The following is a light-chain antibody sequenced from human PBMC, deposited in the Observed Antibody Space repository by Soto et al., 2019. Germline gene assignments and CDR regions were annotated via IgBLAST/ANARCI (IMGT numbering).Light chain of an antibody. Sequence: QSALTQPASVSGSPGQSITISCTGTSSDIGSFNLVSWYQHHPGKAPKLIIYEGNTRPSGVSNRFSGSKSGETASLTISVLHAEDEADYYCSSYVGNSIPLFGGGTKVTVL. CDR2: EGN. CDR3: SSYVGNSIPL. J-gene: IGLJ2*01. V-gene: IGLV2-23*01. CDR1: SSDIGSFNL.